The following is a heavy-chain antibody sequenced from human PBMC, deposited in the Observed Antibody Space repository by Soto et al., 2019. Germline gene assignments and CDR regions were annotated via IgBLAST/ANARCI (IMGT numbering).Heavy chain of an antibody. Sequence: PGGSLRLSCAASGFTFSSYGMHWVRQAPGKGLEWVAVISYDGSNKYYADSVKGRFTISRDNSKNTLYLQMNSLRAEDTAVYYCAKDIVSSGHDYWGQGTLVTVSS. D-gene: IGHD3-22*01. CDR2: ISYDGSNK. CDR1: GFTFSSYG. V-gene: IGHV3-30*18. CDR3: AKDIVSSGHDY. J-gene: IGHJ4*02.